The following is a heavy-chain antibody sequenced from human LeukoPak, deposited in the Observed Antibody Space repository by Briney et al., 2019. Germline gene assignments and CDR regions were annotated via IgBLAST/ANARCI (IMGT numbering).Heavy chain of an antibody. J-gene: IGHJ5*02. D-gene: IGHD5-24*01. CDR3: ARVSPRGST. V-gene: IGHV3-33*01. CDR1: GFTFSSYG. CDR2: IWYDGSNK. Sequence: HTGGSLRLSCAASGFTFSSYGMHWVRRAPGKGLEWVAVIWYDGSNKYYADSVKGRFTISRDNSKNTLYLQMNSLRAEDTAVYYCARVSPRGSTWGQGTLVTVSS.